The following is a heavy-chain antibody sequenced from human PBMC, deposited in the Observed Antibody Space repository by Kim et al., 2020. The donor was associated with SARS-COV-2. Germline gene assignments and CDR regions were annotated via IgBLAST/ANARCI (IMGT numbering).Heavy chain of an antibody. D-gene: IGHD2-2*02. CDR1: GYTFTGYY. CDR2: INPNSGGT. J-gene: IGHJ6*03. Sequence: ASVKVSCKASGYTFTGYYMHWVRQAPGQGLEWMGRINPNSGGTNYAQKFQGRVTMTRDTSISTAYMELSRLRSDDTAVYYCARDYTLAATGYYYYYMDVWGKGTTVTVSS. CDR3: ARDYTLAATGYYYYYMDV. V-gene: IGHV1-2*06.